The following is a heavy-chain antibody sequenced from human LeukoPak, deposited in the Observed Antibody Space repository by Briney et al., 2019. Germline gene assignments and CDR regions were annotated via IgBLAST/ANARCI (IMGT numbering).Heavy chain of an antibody. V-gene: IGHV3-7*01. J-gene: IGHJ6*03. CDR2: IKQDGSEK. D-gene: IGHD6-13*01. CDR3: ARPAAGTPGYYYYMDV. Sequence: GGSLRLSCAASGFTFSSYWMSWVRQAPGKGLEWVANIKQDGSEKYYVDSVKGRFTISRDNAKNSLYLQMNSLRAEDTAVYYCARPAAGTPGYYYYMDVWGKGTTVTISS. CDR1: GFTFSSYW.